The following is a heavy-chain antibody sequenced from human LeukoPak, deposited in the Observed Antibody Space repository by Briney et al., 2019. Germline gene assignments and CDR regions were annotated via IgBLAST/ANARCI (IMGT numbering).Heavy chain of an antibody. V-gene: IGHV3-74*01. D-gene: IGHD3-3*02. CDR1: GFTFSSYW. CDR2: IKSDGSST. CDR3: ARDSGHSWSEHNLRGPSR. Sequence: RTGGSLRLSCAASGFTFSSYWMYWVRQVAGKGLVWVSRIKSDGSSTSYADSVKGRFTISRDNSTDTLFLQMSSLRADDTAVYYCARDSGHSWSEHNLRGPSRWGQGTLVTVSS. J-gene: IGHJ4*02.